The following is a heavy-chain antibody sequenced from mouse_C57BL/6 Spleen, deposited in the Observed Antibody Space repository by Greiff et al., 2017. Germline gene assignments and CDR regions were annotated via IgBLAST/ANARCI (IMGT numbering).Heavy chain of an antibody. D-gene: IGHD2-3*01. J-gene: IGHJ3*01. V-gene: IGHV5-9*01. Sequence: EVKVVESGGGLVKPGGSLKLSCAASGFTFSSYTMSWVRQTPEKRLEWVATISGGGGNTYYPDSVKGRFTISRDNAKNTLYLQMSSLRSEDTALDYCAREGDDGSSFAYWGQGTLVTVSA. CDR3: AREGDDGSSFAY. CDR2: ISGGGGNT. CDR1: GFTFSSYT.